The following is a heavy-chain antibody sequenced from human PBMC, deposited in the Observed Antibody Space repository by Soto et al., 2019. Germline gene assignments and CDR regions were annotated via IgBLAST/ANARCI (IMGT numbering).Heavy chain of an antibody. J-gene: IGHJ6*02. V-gene: IGHV1-69*13. Sequence: SVKVSCKASGGTFSSYAISWVRQAPGQGLEWMGGIIPIFGTANYAQKFQGRVTITADESTSTAYMELSSLRSEDTAVYYCARGQPHFSLLLHSGSQEDYYYYGMDVWGQGTTVTVSS. D-gene: IGHD1-26*01. CDR1: GGTFSSYA. CDR2: IIPIFGTA. CDR3: ARGQPHFSLLLHSGSQEDYYYYGMDV.